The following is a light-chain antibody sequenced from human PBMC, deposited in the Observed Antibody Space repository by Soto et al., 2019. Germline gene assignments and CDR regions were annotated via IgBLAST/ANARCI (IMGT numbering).Light chain of an antibody. J-gene: IGLJ3*02. V-gene: IGLV1-44*01. CDR3: AAWDDSLNGWV. CDR1: SSSIGRNT. CDR2: SNN. Sequence: QSVLTQPPSASATPGQRVTISCSGSSSSIGRNTVDWYQQLPGTAPKLLVYSNNQRSSGVPDRFSGSKSGTSGSLAISGLQSEDEADYYCAAWDDSLNGWVFGGGTKVTVL.